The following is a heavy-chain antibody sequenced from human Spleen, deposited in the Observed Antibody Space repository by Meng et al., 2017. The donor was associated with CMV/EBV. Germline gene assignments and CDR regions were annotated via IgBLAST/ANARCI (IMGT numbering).Heavy chain of an antibody. V-gene: IGHV3-74*01. CDR1: GFTFTTFW. J-gene: IGHJ6*02. Sequence: GESLKISCAASGFTFTTFWMHWVRQAPGKGLVWVSHINSDGSDTTYADSVKGRFTISRDNAKNTLYLPMNSLRAEDVAVYYCARTYLNYYYGMDVWGQGTTVTVSS. CDR2: INSDGSDT. D-gene: IGHD2-2*02. CDR3: ARTYLNYYYGMDV.